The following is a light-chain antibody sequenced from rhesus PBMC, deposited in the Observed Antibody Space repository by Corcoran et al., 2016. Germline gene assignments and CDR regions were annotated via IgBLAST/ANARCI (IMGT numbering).Light chain of an antibody. CDR3: QHGYGTPRT. CDR2: KAS. J-gene: IGKJ1*01. Sequence: DIQMTQSPSSLSASVGDRVTITCRASENVNNYLNWYQQKPGKAPKLLIYKASTLQSGVPSRFRGSGSGTYYTFTISSLQPEDVATYYCQHGYGTPRTFGQGTKVEIK. V-gene: IGKV1-74*01. CDR1: ENVNNY.